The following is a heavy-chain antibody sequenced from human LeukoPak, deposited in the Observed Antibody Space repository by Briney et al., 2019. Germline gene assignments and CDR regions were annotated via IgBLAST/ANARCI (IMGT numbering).Heavy chain of an antibody. J-gene: IGHJ4*02. CDR3: ARERIELQGEPTLLFDY. D-gene: IGHD1-26*01. V-gene: IGHV3-33*01. CDR1: GFTFSSYG. Sequence: GGSLRLSCAASGFTFSSYGMHWVRQAPGKGLEWVAVIWYDGSNKYYADSVKGRFTISRDNSKNTLYLQMDSLRAEDTAVYYCARERIELQGEPTLLFDYWGQGTLVTVSS. CDR2: IWYDGSNK.